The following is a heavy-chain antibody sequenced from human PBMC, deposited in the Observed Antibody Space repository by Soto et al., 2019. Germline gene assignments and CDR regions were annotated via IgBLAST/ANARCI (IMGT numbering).Heavy chain of an antibody. V-gene: IGHV1-18*04. CDR1: GYTFTSYG. J-gene: IGHJ5*02. CDR3: ARSIAARPWWFDP. D-gene: IGHD6-6*01. CDR2: ISAYNGNT. Sequence: ASVKVSCKASGYTFTSYGISWVRQAPGQGLEWMGWISAYNGNTNYAQKLQGRVTMTTDTSTSTAYMELRSLRSEDTAGYYCARSIAARPWWFDPWGQGTLVTVSS.